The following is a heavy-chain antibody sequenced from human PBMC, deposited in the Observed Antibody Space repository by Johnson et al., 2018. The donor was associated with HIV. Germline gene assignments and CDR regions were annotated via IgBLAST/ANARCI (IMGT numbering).Heavy chain of an antibody. V-gene: IGHV3-30*02. CDR3: AKDRGAARAFDAFDI. J-gene: IGHJ3*02. CDR1: GFTFRSHA. D-gene: IGHD6-6*01. Sequence: QVQLVESGGGVVQPGRSLRLSCAASGFTFRSHAMHWVRQAPGKGLEWVAFIRYDGSNKYYADSVKGRFTISRDNSKNTLYLQMNSLRAEDTAVYYCAKDRGAARAFDAFDIWGQGTMATVSS. CDR2: IRYDGSNK.